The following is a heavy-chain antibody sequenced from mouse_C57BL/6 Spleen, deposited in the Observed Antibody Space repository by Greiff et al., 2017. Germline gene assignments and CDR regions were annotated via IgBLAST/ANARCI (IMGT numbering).Heavy chain of an antibody. V-gene: IGHV14-3*01. CDR3: ARSLYYYGRSYEGYAMDY. CDR1: GFNIKNTY. D-gene: IGHD1-1*01. CDR2: IDPANGNT. J-gene: IGHJ4*01. Sequence: VHVKQSVAELVRPGASVKLSCTASGFNIKNTYMHWVKQRPEQGLEWIGRIDPANGNTKYAPKFQGKATITADTSSNTAYLQLSSLTSEDTAIYYCARSLYYYGRSYEGYAMDYWGQGTSVTVSS.